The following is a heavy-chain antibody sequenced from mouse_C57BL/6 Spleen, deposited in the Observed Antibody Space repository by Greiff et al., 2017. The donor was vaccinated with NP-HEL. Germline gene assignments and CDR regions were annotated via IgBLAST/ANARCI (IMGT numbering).Heavy chain of an antibody. V-gene: IGHV5-6*02. J-gene: IGHJ1*03. D-gene: IGHD1-1*01. CDR2: ISSGGSYT. CDR1: GFTFSSYG. CDR3: ASPSYYYGSSPWYFDV. Sequence: DVMLVESGGDLVKPGGSLKLSCAASGFTFSSYGMSWVRQTPDKRLEWVATISSGGSYTYYPDSVKGRFTISRDNAKNTLYLQMSSLKSEDTAMYYCASPSYYYGSSPWYFDVWGTGTTVTVSS.